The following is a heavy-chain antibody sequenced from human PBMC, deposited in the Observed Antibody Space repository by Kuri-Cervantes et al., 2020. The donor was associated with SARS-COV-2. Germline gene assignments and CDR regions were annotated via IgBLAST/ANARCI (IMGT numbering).Heavy chain of an antibody. V-gene: IGHV1-46*01. CDR2: INPSGGST. CDR3: ARETSGPRGYCSGGSCYSAWVS. CDR1: GYTLTELS. J-gene: IGHJ4*02. Sequence: ASVKVSCKVSGYTLTELSMHWVRQAPGQGLEWMGIINPSGGSTSYAQKFQGRVTMTRDTSTSTVYMELSSLRSEDTAVYYCARETSGPRGYCSGGSCYSAWVSWGQGTLVTVSS. D-gene: IGHD2-15*01.